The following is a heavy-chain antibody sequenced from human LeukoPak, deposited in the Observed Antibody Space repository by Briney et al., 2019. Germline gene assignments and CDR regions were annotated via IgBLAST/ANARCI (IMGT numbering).Heavy chain of an antibody. CDR3: ARGTITRYYYMDV. J-gene: IGHJ6*03. D-gene: IGHD3-10*01. V-gene: IGHV1-2*02. CDR1: GYTFTGYY. CDR2: INPNSGGT. Sequence: ASVKVSCKASGYTFTGYYMHWVRQAPGQGLEWMGWINPNSGGTNYAQKFQGRVTMTEDTSTDTAYMELSSLRSEDTAVYYCARGTITRYYYMDVWGKGTTVTVSS.